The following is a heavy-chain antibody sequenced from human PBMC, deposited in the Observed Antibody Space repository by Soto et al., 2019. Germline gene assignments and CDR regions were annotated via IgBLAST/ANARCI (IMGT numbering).Heavy chain of an antibody. Sequence: DVQLVESGGGLVQPGGSLRLSCAASGFPFSQYAMQWVRQAPGKGLEWISYINSASSTTFHADSIKGRLTVSRDNAKNSVYLHMSSLRHEDTAVYYCARDLYHWGQGTLVTVSS. CDR3: ARDLYH. CDR2: INSASSTT. CDR1: GFPFSQYA. V-gene: IGHV3-48*02. J-gene: IGHJ5*02.